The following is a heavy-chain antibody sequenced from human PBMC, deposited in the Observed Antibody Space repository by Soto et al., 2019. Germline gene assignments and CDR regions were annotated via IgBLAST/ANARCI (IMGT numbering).Heavy chain of an antibody. CDR3: ASSAEYWISYMLY. Sequence: QMHLQEAGPGLVKPSGTLSLTCTVSGGAIKSSIWCSWVRQSPGKGLEWIGEIYHMGVTNYNPSLKSRISFSVFKPEPNYSIELPAVSAACLGAYYCASSAEYWISYMLYCSRGTQVTVSS. V-gene: IGHV4-4*02. D-gene: IGHD1-1*01. J-gene: IGHJ4*02. CDR1: GGAIKSSIW. CDR2: IYHMGVT.